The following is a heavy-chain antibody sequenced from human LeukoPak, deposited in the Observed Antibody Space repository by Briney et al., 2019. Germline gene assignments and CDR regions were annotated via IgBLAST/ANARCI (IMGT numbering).Heavy chain of an antibody. CDR3: ARLNSHRGYGLGDY. CDR1: GYGFTSYW. Sequence: GESLQISCKGSGYGFTSYWIGWVRQLPGKGLEWMGVVYPGDADTRYSPSFQGQVTISADKSISTSSLQWSSLTASDTAVYYCARLNSHRGYGLGDYWGQGTLVTVSS. J-gene: IGHJ4*02. D-gene: IGHD5-12*01. V-gene: IGHV5-51*01. CDR2: VYPGDADT.